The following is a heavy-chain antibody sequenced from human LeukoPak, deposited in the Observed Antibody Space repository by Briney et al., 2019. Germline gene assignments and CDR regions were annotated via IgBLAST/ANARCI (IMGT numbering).Heavy chain of an antibody. D-gene: IGHD3-9*01. V-gene: IGHV3-23*01. CDR1: GFTFSSHG. CDR3: ARDVDRRDDP. CDR2: ISGSGGTT. Sequence: SGGSLRLSCAASGFTFSSHGMSWVRQAPGKGLEWVSAISGSGGTTYYADSVKGRFTISRDNAKNLLFLQMNNLRAEDTAVYYCARDVDRRDDPWGQGILVTVSS. J-gene: IGHJ5*02.